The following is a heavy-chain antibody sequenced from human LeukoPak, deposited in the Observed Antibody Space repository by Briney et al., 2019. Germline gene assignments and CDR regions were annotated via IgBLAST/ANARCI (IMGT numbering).Heavy chain of an antibody. D-gene: IGHD2-15*01. CDR3: ARDLPRPYCSGGSCYSIAFYWFDP. Sequence: GASVKVSCKASGYTFTSYGISWVRQAPGQGLEWMGWISAYNGNTNYAQKLQGRVTMTTDTSTSTAYMELRSLRSDDTAVYYCARDLPRPYCSGGSCYSIAFYWFDPWGQGTLVTVSS. J-gene: IGHJ5*02. CDR2: ISAYNGNT. CDR1: GYTFTSYG. V-gene: IGHV1-18*01.